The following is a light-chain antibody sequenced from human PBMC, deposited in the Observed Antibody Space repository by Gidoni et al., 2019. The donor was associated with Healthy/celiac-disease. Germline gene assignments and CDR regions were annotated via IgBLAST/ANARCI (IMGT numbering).Light chain of an antibody. J-gene: IGKJ1*01. V-gene: IGKV1-13*02. CDR3: QQFNSYPPT. CDR2: DAS. Sequence: IQLTPSPSSLSSSVGDRVTITCRASQGISSALAWYQQKPGKAPKLLIYDASSLESGVPSRCSGSGSGTDFTLTISSLQPEDFATYYCQQFNSYPPTFGQGTKVEIK. CDR1: QGISSA.